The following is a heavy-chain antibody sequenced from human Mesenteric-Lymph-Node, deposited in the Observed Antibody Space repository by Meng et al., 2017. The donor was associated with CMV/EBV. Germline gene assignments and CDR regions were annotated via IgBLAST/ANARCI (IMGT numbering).Heavy chain of an antibody. D-gene: IGHD3-3*01. CDR1: GFTFSNYA. V-gene: IGHV3-23*01. Sequence: GESLKISCASSGFTFSNYAMSWVRQPPGKGLEWVSGIISGGGTYYADSVKGRFTISRDNSKNTLYLQMNSLRAEDTAMYYCAKGAAYYDFWSGYLPWGQGTLVTVSS. J-gene: IGHJ5*02. CDR2: IISGGGT. CDR3: AKGAAYYDFWSGYLP.